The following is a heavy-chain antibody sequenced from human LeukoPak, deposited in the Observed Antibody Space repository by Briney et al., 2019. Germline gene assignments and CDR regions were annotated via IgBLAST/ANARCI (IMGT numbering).Heavy chain of an antibody. J-gene: IGHJ6*04. CDR3: ARDETAVVVPAAMGYYGMDV. CDR2: ISSSGNNI. Sequence: GGSLRLSCAASGFTFSSYEMNWVRQAPGKGLEGVSYISSSGNNIYYADSVKGRFTISRDNAKNSLYLQMNSLRAEDTAVYYCARDETAVVVPAAMGYYGMDVWGKGTTVTVSS. D-gene: IGHD2-2*01. CDR1: GFTFSSYE. V-gene: IGHV3-48*03.